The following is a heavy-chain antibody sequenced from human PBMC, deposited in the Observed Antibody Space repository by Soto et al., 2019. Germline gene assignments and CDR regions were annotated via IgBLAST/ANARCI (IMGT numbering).Heavy chain of an antibody. V-gene: IGHV3-30-3*01. CDR2: ISYDGSNK. CDR1: GFTVSSYA. Sequence: QVQLVESGGGVVQPGRSLRLSCAASGFTVSSYAMHWVRQAPGKGLEWVAVISYDGSNKYYADSVKGRFTISRDNSKNTLYLQMSSLRAEDTAVYYCARGGGGGWLVISQYFDYWGQGTLVTVSS. CDR3: ARGGGGGWLVISQYFDY. J-gene: IGHJ4*02. D-gene: IGHD3-9*01.